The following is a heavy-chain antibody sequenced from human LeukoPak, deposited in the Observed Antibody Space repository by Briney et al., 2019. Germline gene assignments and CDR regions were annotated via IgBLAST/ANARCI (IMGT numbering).Heavy chain of an antibody. CDR1: GGSFSGYY. Sequence: SETLSLTCAVYGGSFSGYYWSWIRQPPGKGLEWIGEINHSGSTNYNPSLKSRVTISVDTSKNQFSLKLSSVTAADTAVYYCARGQKRGIVVVTAVKFDYWGQGTLVTVSS. D-gene: IGHD2-21*02. CDR3: ARGQKRGIVVVTAVKFDY. CDR2: INHSGST. J-gene: IGHJ4*02. V-gene: IGHV4-34*01.